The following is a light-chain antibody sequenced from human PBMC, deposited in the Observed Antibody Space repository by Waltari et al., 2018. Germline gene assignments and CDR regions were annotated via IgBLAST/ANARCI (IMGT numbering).Light chain of an antibody. J-gene: IGKJ3*01. CDR3: QQYYSTPLT. Sequence: SVLYSSNNKNYLAGYQQKPGQPPKLLIYWASTRESRVPDRFSGSGSGTDFTLTISSLQAEDVAVYYCQQYYSTPLTFGPGTKVDIK. CDR1: SVLYSSNNKNY. V-gene: IGKV4-1*01. CDR2: WAS.